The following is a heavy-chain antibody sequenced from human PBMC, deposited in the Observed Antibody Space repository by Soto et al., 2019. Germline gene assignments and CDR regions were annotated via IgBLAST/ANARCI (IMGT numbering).Heavy chain of an antibody. V-gene: IGHV3-7*01. J-gene: IGHJ6*03. CDR3: ARHQREIGGYSGYDYPYYYMDV. Sequence: GGSLRLSCAASGFTFSSYWMSWVRQAPGKGLEWVANIKQDGSEKYYVDSVKGRFTISRDNAKNSLYLQMNSLRAEDTAVYYCARHQREIGGYSGYDYPYYYMDVWGKGTTVTVSS. CDR1: GFTFSSYW. D-gene: IGHD5-12*01. CDR2: IKQDGSEK.